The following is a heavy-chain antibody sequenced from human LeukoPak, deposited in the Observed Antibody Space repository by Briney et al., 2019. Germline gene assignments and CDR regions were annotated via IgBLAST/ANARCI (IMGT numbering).Heavy chain of an antibody. D-gene: IGHD3-10*01. V-gene: IGHV4-59*01. Sequence: PSETLSLTCTVSGGSISSYYWSWIRQPPGKELEWIGYIYYSGSTNYNPSLKSRVTISVDTSKNQFSLKLSSVTAADTAVYYCARVRVGYAFDIWGQGTMVTVSS. CDR1: GGSISSYY. J-gene: IGHJ3*02. CDR3: ARVRVGYAFDI. CDR2: IYYSGST.